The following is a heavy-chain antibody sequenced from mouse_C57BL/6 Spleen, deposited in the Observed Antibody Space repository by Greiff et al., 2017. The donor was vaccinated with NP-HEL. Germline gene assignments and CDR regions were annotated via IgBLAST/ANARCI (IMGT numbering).Heavy chain of an antibody. CDR2: ISDGGSYT. CDR1: GFTFSSYA. D-gene: IGHD1-1*01. Sequence: EVKVVESGGGLVKPGGSLKLSCAASGFTFSSYAMSWVRQTPEKRLEWVATISDGGSYTYYPDNVKGRFTISRDNAKNNLYLQMSHLKSEDTAMYYCAREGITTVVATGSFDYWGQGTTLTVSS. J-gene: IGHJ2*01. CDR3: AREGITTVVATGSFDY. V-gene: IGHV5-4*01.